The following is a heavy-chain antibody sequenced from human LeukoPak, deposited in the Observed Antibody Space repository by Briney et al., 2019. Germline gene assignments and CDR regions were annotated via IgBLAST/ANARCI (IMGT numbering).Heavy chain of an antibody. D-gene: IGHD3-16*02. Sequence: ASVKVSCKASGYTFTSYGINWVRQAPGQGLEWMGWISAYNGNTNYAQKLQGRVTMTTDTSTSTAYMELRSLRSDDTAVYYCARMSDYDYVWGSYRYFDYWGQGTLVTVSS. CDR1: GYTFTSYG. J-gene: IGHJ4*02. CDR2: ISAYNGNT. V-gene: IGHV1-18*01. CDR3: ARMSDYDYVWGSYRYFDY.